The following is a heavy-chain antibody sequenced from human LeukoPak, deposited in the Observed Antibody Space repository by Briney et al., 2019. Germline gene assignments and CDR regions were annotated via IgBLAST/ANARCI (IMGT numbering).Heavy chain of an antibody. D-gene: IGHD3-3*01. CDR3: TTDLWTAHYDFWSGYFYSDY. Sequence: GGSLRLSCAASGFTFGNACMNWVRQAPGKGLEWVGRIKSKTGCGTTDYAAPVKGRFSISRDESQNTLYLQMNSLKTEDTAVYYCTTDLWTAHYDFWSGYFYSDYWGQGTLVTPS. J-gene: IGHJ4*02. CDR2: IKSKTGCGTT. CDR1: GFTFGNAC. V-gene: IGHV3-15*01.